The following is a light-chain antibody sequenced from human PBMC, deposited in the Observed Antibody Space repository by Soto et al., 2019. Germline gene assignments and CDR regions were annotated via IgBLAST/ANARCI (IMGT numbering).Light chain of an antibody. V-gene: IGLV2-18*02. J-gene: IGLJ1*01. CDR1: SSDVGGSNG. CDR2: DVS. CDR3: SSYTSSSTYV. Sequence: QSVLXQPPSVSGSPGQSVAISCTGTSSDVGGSNGVSWYQQPPGTAPKLIIYDVSNRPSGVPDRFSGSKSGNTASLIISGLQAEDEGDYYCSSYTSSSTYVFGTGTKVTVL.